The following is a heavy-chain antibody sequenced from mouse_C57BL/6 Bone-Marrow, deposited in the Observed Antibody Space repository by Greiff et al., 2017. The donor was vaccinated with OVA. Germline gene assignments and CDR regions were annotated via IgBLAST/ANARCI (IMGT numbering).Heavy chain of an antibody. D-gene: IGHD4-1*01. V-gene: IGHV5-2*01. CDR3: ARQGWDGAMDY. J-gene: IGHJ4*01. CDR1: EYEFPSHD. CDR2: INSDGGST. Sequence: VQLQQSGGGLVQPGESLKLSCESNEYEFPSHDMSWVRKTPEKRLALVAAINSDGGSTYYPATMERRFIISRDNTKKTLYLQQSRLRTEETALYYCARQGWDGAMDYWGQGTSVTVSS.